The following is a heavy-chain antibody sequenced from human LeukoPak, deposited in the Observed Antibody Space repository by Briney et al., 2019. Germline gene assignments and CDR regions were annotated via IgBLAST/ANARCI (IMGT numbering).Heavy chain of an antibody. J-gene: IGHJ4*02. Sequence: PSETLSLTCTVSGGSISSSSYYWGWIRQPPGKGLEWIGSIYYSGSTYYNPSLKSRATISVDTSKNQFSLKLSSVTAADTAVYYCARLRRSCSSTSCPYYFDYWGQGTLVTVSS. CDR3: ARLRRSCSSTSCPYYFDY. CDR2: IYYSGST. CDR1: GGSISSSSYY. V-gene: IGHV4-39*01. D-gene: IGHD2-2*01.